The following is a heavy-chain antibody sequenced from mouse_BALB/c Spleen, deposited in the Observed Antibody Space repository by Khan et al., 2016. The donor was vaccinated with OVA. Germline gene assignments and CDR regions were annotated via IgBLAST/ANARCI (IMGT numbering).Heavy chain of an antibody. J-gene: IGHJ2*01. CDR1: DYSITSDYA. CDR2: IKYSGTT. V-gene: IGHV3-2*02. D-gene: IGHD1-1*01. Sequence: EVQLQESGPGLVKPSQSLSLTCTVTDYSITSDYAWNWIRQFPGNKLEWMGYIKYSGTTSYNPSLKSRISITRDTSKNQFFLQLNSVTTEDTATYYGARSGTISTVVVTDFDFWGQGTTLTVSS. CDR3: ARSGTISTVVVTDFDF.